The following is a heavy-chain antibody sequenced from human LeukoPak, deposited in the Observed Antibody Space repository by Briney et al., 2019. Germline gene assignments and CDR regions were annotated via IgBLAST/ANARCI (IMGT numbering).Heavy chain of an antibody. D-gene: IGHD5-18*01. Sequence: GGSLRLSCAASGFTFSNAWMSWVRQAPGKGLEWVGRIKSKTDGGTTDYAAPVRGRFTISRDDSKNTLYLQMNSLKTEDTAVYYCTTDVDTAMAFDYWGQGTLVTVSS. CDR2: IKSKTDGGTT. J-gene: IGHJ4*02. CDR3: TTDVDTAMAFDY. CDR1: GFTFSNAW. V-gene: IGHV3-15*01.